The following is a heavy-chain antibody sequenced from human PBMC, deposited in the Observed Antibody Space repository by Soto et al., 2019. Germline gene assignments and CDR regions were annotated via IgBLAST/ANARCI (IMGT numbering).Heavy chain of an antibody. CDR1: GFIFDDYA. D-gene: IGHD3-10*01. CDR3: SKDNYLGSGSYSPNPLDS. CDR2: INWNSAKI. J-gene: IGHJ4*02. V-gene: IGHV3-9*01. Sequence: EVRLVESGGGLVQPGRSLRLSCAASGFIFDDYAMHWVRQAPGKGLEWVSGINWNSAKIGYADSVKGRFTISRDNAKKSLFLQMNSLRAEDTAFYFCSKDNYLGSGSYSPNPLDSWGQGTLVTVSS.